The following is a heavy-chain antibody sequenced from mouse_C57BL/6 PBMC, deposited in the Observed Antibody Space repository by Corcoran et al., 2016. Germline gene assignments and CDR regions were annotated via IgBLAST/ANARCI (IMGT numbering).Heavy chain of an antibody. CDR3: ARSSNYYAMDY. J-gene: IGHJ4*01. Sequence: QIQLVQSGPELKKPGETVKISCKASGYTSTTYGMSWVKQAPGKGLKWMGWINTYSGVPTYADDFKGRFAFSLETSASTAYLQINNLKNEDTATYFCARSSNYYAMDYWGQGTSVTVSS. V-gene: IGHV9-3*01. CDR2: INTYSGVP. CDR1: GYTSTTYG.